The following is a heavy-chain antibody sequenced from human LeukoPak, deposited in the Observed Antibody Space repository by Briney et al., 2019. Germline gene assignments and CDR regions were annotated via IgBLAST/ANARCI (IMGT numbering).Heavy chain of an antibody. CDR2: INPNSGGT. V-gene: IGHV1-2*02. J-gene: IGHJ4*02. Sequence: GASVKVSCKASGYTFTGYYMHWVRQAPGQGLEWMGWINPNSGGTNYAQKFQGRVTMTRDTSISTAYMELSRLRSDDTAVYYCARGKKFKLTGYTNGPSDLWGQGTLVTVSS. D-gene: IGHD2-8*01. CDR1: GYTFTGYY. CDR3: ARGKKFKLTGYTNGPSDL.